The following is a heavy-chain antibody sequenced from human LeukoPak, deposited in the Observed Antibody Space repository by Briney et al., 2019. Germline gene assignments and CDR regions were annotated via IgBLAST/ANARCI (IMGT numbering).Heavy chain of an antibody. J-gene: IGHJ4*02. CDR1: GYTFTSYY. Sequence: ASVKVSCKASGYTFTSYYMHWVRQAPGQGLEWMGIINPSGGSTSYAQKFQGRVTMTRDTSTSTVYMELSSLRSEDTAVYYCARIYYDSSGYHEQDFDYWGQGTLVTVSS. D-gene: IGHD3-22*01. CDR3: ARIYYDSSGYHEQDFDY. CDR2: INPSGGST. V-gene: IGHV1-46*01.